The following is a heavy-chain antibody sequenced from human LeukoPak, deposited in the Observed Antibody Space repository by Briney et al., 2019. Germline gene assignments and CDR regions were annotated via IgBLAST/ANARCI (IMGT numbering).Heavy chain of an antibody. J-gene: IGHJ4*02. D-gene: IGHD3-9*01. CDR3: ARQHDILTGRNHIDY. CDR2: IYPGDSDT. Sequence: GEPLQISCQGSGYSFASYWIGWVRQMPGQGLEWMGIIYPGDSDTRYSPPSQGQVTISADKSISTAYLQWSSLKASDTAMYYCARQHDILTGRNHIDYWGQGTLVTVSS. V-gene: IGHV5-51*01. CDR1: GYSFASYW.